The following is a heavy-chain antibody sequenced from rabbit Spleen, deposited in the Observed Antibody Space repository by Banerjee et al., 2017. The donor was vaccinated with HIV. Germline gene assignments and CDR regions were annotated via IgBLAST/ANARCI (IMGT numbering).Heavy chain of an antibody. CDR1: GVSFSISSY. CDR3: ARDPYADYGDIRL. D-gene: IGHD2-1*01. V-gene: IGHV1S45*01. J-gene: IGHJ4*01. Sequence: QEQLVESGGGLVKPGASLTLTCTASGVSFSISSYMCWVRQAPGKGLEWIACIRTTSGGRIFYATGAKGRFTISSPSSTTVTLQMTSLTAADTATYFCARDPYADYGDIRLWGPGTLVTVS. CDR2: IRTTSGGRI.